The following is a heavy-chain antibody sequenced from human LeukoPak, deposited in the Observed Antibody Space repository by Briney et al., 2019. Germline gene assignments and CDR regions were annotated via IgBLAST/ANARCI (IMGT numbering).Heavy chain of an antibody. D-gene: IGHD1-26*01. V-gene: IGHV3-21*01. CDR2: ISSSSSYI. Sequence: PGGSLRLSCAVSGFTFSSYSMNWVRQAPGKGLEWVSSISSSSSYIYYADSVKGRFTISRDNAKNSLHLQMNSLRVEDTAVYYCARPGSGRNGAFDIWGQGTMVTVSS. CDR1: GFTFSSYS. J-gene: IGHJ3*02. CDR3: ARPGSGRNGAFDI.